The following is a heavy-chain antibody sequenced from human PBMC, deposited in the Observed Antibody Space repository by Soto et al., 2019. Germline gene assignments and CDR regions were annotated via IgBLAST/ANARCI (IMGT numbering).Heavy chain of an antibody. CDR3: AKDLEDYNYEYKFDF. J-gene: IGHJ4*02. D-gene: IGHD5-18*01. CDR1: GYTFTSHA. CDR2: IHAGNGKT. V-gene: IGHV1-3*01. Sequence: GASVKVSCKASGYTFTSHAIHCVRQAPGERLECMGWIHAGNGKTKYSQSFQGRVTFTSDTSASTAYMELSSLKSEDTAVYYCAKDLEDYNYEYKFDFWGQGTLVTVSS.